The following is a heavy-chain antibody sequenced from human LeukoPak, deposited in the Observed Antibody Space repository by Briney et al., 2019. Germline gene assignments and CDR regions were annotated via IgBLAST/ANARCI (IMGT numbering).Heavy chain of an antibody. CDR3: AELGITMIGGV. CDR2: ISRNGRST. J-gene: IGHJ6*04. D-gene: IGHD3-10*02. CDR1: GFNFSNDA. Sequence: PGGSLRLSCAASGFNFSNDAMSWVRQAPGKGLEWVSGISRNGRSTYYADSVKGRFTISRDNSKNTLYLQMNCLRAEDTAVYYCAELGITMIGGVWGKGTTVTISS. V-gene: IGHV3-23*01.